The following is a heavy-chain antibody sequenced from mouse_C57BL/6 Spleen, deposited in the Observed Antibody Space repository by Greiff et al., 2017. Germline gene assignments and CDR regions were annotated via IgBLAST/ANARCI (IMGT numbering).Heavy chain of an antibody. V-gene: IGHV1-69*01. J-gene: IGHJ2*01. CDR2: IDPSDSYT. Sequence: QVQLQQPGAELVMPGASVKLSCKASGYTFTSYWMHWVKQRPGQGLEWIGEIDPSDSYTNYNQKFKGKSTLTVDKSSSTAYMQLSSLTSEDSAVYYCARGGYDGYRCDYWGQGTTLTVSS. CDR3: ARGGYDGYRCDY. CDR1: GYTFTSYW. D-gene: IGHD2-3*01.